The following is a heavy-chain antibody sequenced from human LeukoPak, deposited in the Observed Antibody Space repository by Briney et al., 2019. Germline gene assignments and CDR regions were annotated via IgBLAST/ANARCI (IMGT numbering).Heavy chain of an antibody. CDR2: IHASGTT. CDR1: GGSISSYH. D-gene: IGHD1-26*01. V-gene: IGHV4-4*07. CDR3: AREVSASGSPERDFDY. Sequence: SETLSLTCTVSGGSISSYHWSWMRQPAGKGLEWIGRIHASGTTNYNPSLKSRLTMSMDTSKNQFSLNLSSVTAADTAVYYCAREVSASGSPERDFDYWGQGTLVTVSS. J-gene: IGHJ4*02.